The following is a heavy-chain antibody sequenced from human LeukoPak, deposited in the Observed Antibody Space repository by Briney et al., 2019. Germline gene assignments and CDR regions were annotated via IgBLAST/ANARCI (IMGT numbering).Heavy chain of an antibody. V-gene: IGHV4-34*01. CDR1: GGSFSGYY. CDR3: ARRGASSGYQRIYYFDY. D-gene: IGHD3-22*01. J-gene: IGHJ4*02. CDR2: INHSGST. Sequence: SETLSLTCAVYGGSFSGYYWSWIRQPPGKGLEWIGEINHSGSTNYNPSLKSRVTISVDTSKNQFSLKLSSVTAADTAVYYCARRGASSGYQRIYYFDYWGQGTLVTVSS.